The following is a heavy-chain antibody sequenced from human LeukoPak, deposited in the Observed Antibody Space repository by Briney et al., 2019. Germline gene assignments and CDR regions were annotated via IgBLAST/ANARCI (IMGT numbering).Heavy chain of an antibody. CDR3: AGHHPRNTVGF. D-gene: IGHD2/OR15-2a*01. J-gene: IGHJ4*02. CDR1: GGSISSYY. Sequence: SETLSLTCTVSGGSISSYYWSWIRQPPGKGLEWIAYISDIGSINYNPSLKSRVTISLDTSKNQFSLKLSSVTAADTAVYYCAGHHPRNTVGFWGQGTLGTVS. CDR2: ISDIGSI. V-gene: IGHV4-59*08.